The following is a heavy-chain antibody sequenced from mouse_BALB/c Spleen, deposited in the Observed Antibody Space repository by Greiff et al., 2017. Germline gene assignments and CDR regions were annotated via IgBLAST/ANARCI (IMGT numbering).Heavy chain of an antibody. CDR1: GFTFSSYA. CDR2: ISSGGST. D-gene: IGHD1-1*01. V-gene: IGHV5-6-5*01. Sequence: DVKLVESGGGLVKPGGSLKLSCAASGFTFSSYAMSWVRQTPEKRLEWVASISSGGSTYYPDSVKGRFTISRDNARNILYLQMSSLRSEDTAMYYCARGRDYSLSWFAYWGQGTLVTVSA. CDR3: ARGRDYSLSWFAY. J-gene: IGHJ3*01.